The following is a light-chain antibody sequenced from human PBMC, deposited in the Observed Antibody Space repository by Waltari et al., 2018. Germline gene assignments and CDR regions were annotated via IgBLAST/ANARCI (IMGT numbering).Light chain of an antibody. V-gene: IGKV3-20*01. CDR3: QQYDVSPLT. Sequence: EIVLTQSPGTLSLSPGEGATLSCRTSQTIRTTYLAWYQQKPGQAPTLLIYGAFTRATGIPDRFTGSGSGTDFSLTISSLEPEDFATYYCQQYDVSPLTFSGGTKVEIK. CDR2: GAF. J-gene: IGKJ4*01. CDR1: QTIRTTY.